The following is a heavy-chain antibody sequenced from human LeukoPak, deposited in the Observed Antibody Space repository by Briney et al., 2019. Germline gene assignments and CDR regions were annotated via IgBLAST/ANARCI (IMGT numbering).Heavy chain of an antibody. V-gene: IGHV4-31*03. D-gene: IGHD1-26*01. J-gene: IGHJ6*03. CDR3: ATTAYYFYVDV. Sequence: SGTLSLTCTVSGGSVSSGGYYWSWIRQHPGKGLEWIGYIYYSGSTYYNPSLKSRLTISLDTSTNQFSLKLGSVTAADTAVYYCATTAYYFYVDVWGKGTTITVSS. CDR2: IYYSGST. CDR1: GGSVSSGGYY.